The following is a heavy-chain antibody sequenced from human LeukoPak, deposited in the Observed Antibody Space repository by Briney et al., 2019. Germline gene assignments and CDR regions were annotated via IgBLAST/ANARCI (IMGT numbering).Heavy chain of an antibody. CDR3: ARAPKLGQVDY. CDR1: GGSISSYY. CDR2: IYYSGST. V-gene: IGHV4-59*01. Sequence: PSETLSLTCTVSGGSISSYYWSWIRQPPGKGLEWIGYIYYSGSTNYNPSLKSRVTISVDTSKNRFSLKLSSVTAANTAVYYCARAPKLGQVDYWGQGTLVTVSS. J-gene: IGHJ4*02. D-gene: IGHD7-27*01.